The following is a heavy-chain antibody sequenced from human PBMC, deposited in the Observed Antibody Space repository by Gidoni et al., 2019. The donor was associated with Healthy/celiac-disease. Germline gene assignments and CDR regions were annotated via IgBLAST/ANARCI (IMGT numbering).Heavy chain of an antibody. V-gene: IGHV3-23*01. CDR3: AKDPVDTAMVTYFDY. Sequence: EVQLLESGGGLVQSGGSLRLSCAASAFTFSSYAMSWVRRAPGKGLEWVSAISGSGGSTYYADSVKGRFTISRDNSKNTLYLQMNSLRAEDTAVYYCAKDPVDTAMVTYFDYWGQGTLVTVSS. D-gene: IGHD5-18*01. CDR2: ISGSGGST. J-gene: IGHJ4*02. CDR1: AFTFSSYA.